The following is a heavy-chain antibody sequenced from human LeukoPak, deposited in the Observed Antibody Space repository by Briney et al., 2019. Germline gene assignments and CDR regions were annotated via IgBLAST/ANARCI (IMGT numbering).Heavy chain of an antibody. V-gene: IGHV1-46*01. D-gene: IGHD1-26*01. J-gene: IGHJ5*02. Sequence: ASVKVSCKASGFTFTAYWMHWVRQAPGQGLEWMGVVNPTADNRVYAQKFQGRVTMTRDTSTSTAYMELSSLRSEDTAAYFCARDNSRREGGTTFWWFDPWGQGTLVTVSS. CDR2: VNPTADNR. CDR3: ARDNSRREGGTTFWWFDP. CDR1: GFTFTAYW.